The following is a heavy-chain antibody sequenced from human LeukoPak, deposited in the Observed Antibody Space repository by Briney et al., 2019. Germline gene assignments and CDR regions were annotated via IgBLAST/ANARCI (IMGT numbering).Heavy chain of an antibody. CDR2: INYSGST. Sequence: SQTLSLTCTVSGRSLRSRSHHWSWIRQPPGKGQEWDASINYSGSTYNNPSLKSRVNLSVDPPQNQLSPELSSMTPADTALLCCVGYVVYGSGIYYFDYWGQGSLVTVSS. D-gene: IGHD3-10*01. CDR3: VGYVVYGSGIYYFDY. CDR1: GRSLRSRSHH. J-gene: IGHJ4*02. V-gene: IGHV4-39*01.